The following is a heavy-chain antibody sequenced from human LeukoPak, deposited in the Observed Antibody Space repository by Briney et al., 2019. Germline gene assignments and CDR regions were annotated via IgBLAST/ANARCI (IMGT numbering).Heavy chain of an antibody. V-gene: IGHV1-18*01. CDR1: GYTFTSYG. D-gene: IGHD3-22*01. J-gene: IGHJ6*03. Sequence: ASVEVSCKASGYTFTSYGISWVRQAPGQGLEWMGWISAYNGNTNYAQKLQGRVTMTTDTSTSTAYMELRSLRSDDTAVYYCARRELDYYDSSGYYPGYYYYYMDVWGKGTTVTISS. CDR2: ISAYNGNT. CDR3: ARRELDYYDSSGYYPGYYYYYMDV.